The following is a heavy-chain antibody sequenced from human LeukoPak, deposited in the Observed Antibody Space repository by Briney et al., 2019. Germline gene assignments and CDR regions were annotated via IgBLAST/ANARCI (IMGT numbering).Heavy chain of an antibody. V-gene: IGHV4-39*01. CDR2: IYYSGST. CDR1: GVSISSGTYY. Sequence: SETLSLTCTVSGVSISSGTYYWGWIRQPPGKGLEWIGRIYYSGSTYYNPSLKSRVTISVDTSKNQFSLNLSSLTAADTAIYYCARHLYDKTGRPLDSWGQGTLVTVSS. J-gene: IGHJ4*02. CDR3: ARHLYDKTGRPLDS. D-gene: IGHD3-9*01.